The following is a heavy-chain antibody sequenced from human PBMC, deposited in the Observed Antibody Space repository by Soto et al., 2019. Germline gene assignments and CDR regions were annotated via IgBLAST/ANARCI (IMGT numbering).Heavy chain of an antibody. CDR2: IKSKTDGGTT. J-gene: IGHJ5*02. CDR3: TTSSPPPDYDFWSGYHPRGFDP. V-gene: IGHV3-15*07. Sequence: PGGSLRLSCAASGFTFSNAWMNWVRQAPGKGLEWVGRIKSKTDGGTTDYAAPVKGRFTISRDDSKNTLYLQMNSLKTEDTAVYYCTTSSPPPDYDFWSGYHPRGFDPWGQGTLVTVSS. CDR1: GFTFSNAW. D-gene: IGHD3-3*01.